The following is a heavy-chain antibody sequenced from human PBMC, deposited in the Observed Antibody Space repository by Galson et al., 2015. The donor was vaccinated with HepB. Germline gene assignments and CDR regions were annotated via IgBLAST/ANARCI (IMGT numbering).Heavy chain of an antibody. D-gene: IGHD3-22*01. Sequence: SLRLSCAASGFTVSSNYMSWVRQAPGKGLEWVSVIYSGGSTYYADSVKGRFTISRDNSKNTLYLQMNSLRAEDTAVYYCARDRWGYYDSSGLDYWGQGTLVTVSS. CDR2: IYSGGST. V-gene: IGHV3-53*01. CDR1: GFTVSSNY. J-gene: IGHJ4*02. CDR3: ARDRWGYYDSSGLDY.